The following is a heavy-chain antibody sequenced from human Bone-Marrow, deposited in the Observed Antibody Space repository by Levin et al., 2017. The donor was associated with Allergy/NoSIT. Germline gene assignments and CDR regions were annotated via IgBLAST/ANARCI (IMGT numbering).Heavy chain of an antibody. D-gene: IGHD3-3*01. V-gene: IGHV3-7*01. Sequence: HPGGSLRLSCAASGFTFSSSWMTWVRQAPGKGLEWVANIKQDGSEKYYVDSVKGRFTISKDNAKNSLYLQMNSLRAEDTAVYYCARDYYNSFDYWGQGTLVTVSS. J-gene: IGHJ4*02. CDR2: IKQDGSEK. CDR3: ARDYYNSFDY. CDR1: GFTFSSSW.